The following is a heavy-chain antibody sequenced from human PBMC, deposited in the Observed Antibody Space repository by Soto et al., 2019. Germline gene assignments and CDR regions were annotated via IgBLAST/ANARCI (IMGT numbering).Heavy chain of an antibody. V-gene: IGHV3-74*03. Sequence: EVQLVESGGGLVQPGGSLRLSCAASGFTFSSYWMHWVRQAPGKGLVWVSRINSDGSSTTYADSVKGRFTISRDNAKNTLDLQMNSLRAEDTAVYYCARVETCSSTSCYSVLDYWGQGTLVTVSS. CDR3: ARVETCSSTSCYSVLDY. J-gene: IGHJ4*02. D-gene: IGHD2-2*01. CDR1: GFTFSSYW. CDR2: INSDGSST.